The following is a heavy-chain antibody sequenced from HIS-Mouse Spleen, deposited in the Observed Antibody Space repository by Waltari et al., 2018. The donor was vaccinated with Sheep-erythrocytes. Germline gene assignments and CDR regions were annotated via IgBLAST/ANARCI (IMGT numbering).Heavy chain of an antibody. Sequence: EVQLVESGGGLVKPGGSLRLSCAASGFTFSCYSMNLVRQAPGKGLEWVSSISSSSSYIYYADSVKGRFTISRDNAKNSLYLQMNSLRAEDTAVYYCARVASGATFDYWGQGTLVTVSS. J-gene: IGHJ4*02. CDR1: GFTFSCYS. CDR2: ISSSSSYI. CDR3: ARVASGATFDY. V-gene: IGHV3-21*01. D-gene: IGHD1-26*01.